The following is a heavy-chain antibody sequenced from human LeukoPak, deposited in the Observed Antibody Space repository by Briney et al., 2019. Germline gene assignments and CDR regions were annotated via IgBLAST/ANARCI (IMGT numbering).Heavy chain of an antibody. D-gene: IGHD4-17*01. CDR2: IRQDGSQK. Sequence: GGSLRLSCAASVFTFSSYWMSWVRPAPGKGLEWVASIRQDGSQKHYVDSVKGRFTISRDNAKNSLYLQMNSLRAEDTAVYYCARESGSVTSEVDFDYWGQGTLVTVSS. V-gene: IGHV3-7*01. J-gene: IGHJ4*02. CDR3: ARESGSVTSEVDFDY. CDR1: VFTFSSYW.